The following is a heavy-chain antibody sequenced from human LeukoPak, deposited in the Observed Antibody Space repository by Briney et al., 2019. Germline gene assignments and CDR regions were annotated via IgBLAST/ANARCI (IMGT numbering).Heavy chain of an antibody. CDR2: IYYSGST. V-gene: IGHV4-59*01. J-gene: IGHJ5*02. Sequence: SETLSLTCAVYGGSFSGYYWSWIRQPPGKGLEWIGYIYYSGSTNYNPSLKSRVTISVDTSKNQFSLKLSSVTAADTAVYYCARDHVGDINLWFGELVGFDPWGQGTLATVSS. D-gene: IGHD3-10*01. CDR3: ARDHVGDINLWFGELVGFDP. CDR1: GGSFSGYY.